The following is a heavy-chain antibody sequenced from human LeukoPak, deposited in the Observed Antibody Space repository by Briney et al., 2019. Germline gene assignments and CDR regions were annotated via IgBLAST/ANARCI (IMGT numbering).Heavy chain of an antibody. CDR2: ISSSSSMI. D-gene: IGHD4-17*01. Sequence: PGGSLRLSCAASGFTFSGYSMHWVRQAPGKGLEWLSYISSSSSMIYYADSVKGRFTISRDNAKNTLYLQMNSLRAEDTAVYYCAKDRRSTVTPPNYFDYWGQGTLVTVSS. J-gene: IGHJ4*02. V-gene: IGHV3-48*04. CDR1: GFTFSGYS. CDR3: AKDRRSTVTPPNYFDY.